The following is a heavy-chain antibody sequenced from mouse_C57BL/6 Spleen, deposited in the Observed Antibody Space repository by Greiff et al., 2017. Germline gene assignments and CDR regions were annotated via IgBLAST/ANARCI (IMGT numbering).Heavy chain of an antibody. J-gene: IGHJ1*03. Sequence: QVQLQQPGAELVRPGTSVKLSCKASGYTFTSYWMHWVKQRPGQGLEWIGVIDPSDSYTTYNQKFKGKATLTVDTSSSTAYMQLSSLTSEDSAVYYWARSFITTVVATDFDVWGTGTTVTVSS. CDR1: GYTFTSYW. V-gene: IGHV1-59*01. CDR2: IDPSDSYT. CDR3: ARSFITTVVATDFDV. D-gene: IGHD1-1*01.